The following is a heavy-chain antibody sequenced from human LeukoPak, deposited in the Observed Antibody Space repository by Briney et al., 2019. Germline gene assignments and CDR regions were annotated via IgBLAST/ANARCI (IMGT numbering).Heavy chain of an antibody. J-gene: IGHJ3*02. V-gene: IGHV5-51*01. CDR2: IYPGDSDT. CDR3: ARGCRYCSGGSDPILTDAFDI. D-gene: IGHD2-15*01. CDR1: GYSFTSYW. Sequence: GESLKISCKGSGYSFTSYWIGWVRQMPGKGLEWMGIIYPGDSDTRYSPSFQGQVTISADKSISTAYLHWSSLKASDTAMYYCARGCRYCSGGSDPILTDAFDIWGQGTMVTVSS.